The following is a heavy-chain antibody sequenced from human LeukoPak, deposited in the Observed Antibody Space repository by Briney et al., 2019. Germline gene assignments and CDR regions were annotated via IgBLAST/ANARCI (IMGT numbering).Heavy chain of an antibody. D-gene: IGHD2-8*01. CDR2: IQYDRTNE. CDR1: AFTFSRYG. Sequence: SGGSLRLSCAASAFTFSRYGMHWVRQAPGKGLEWVAYIQYDRTNEQYAHSVKGRFRISRDNSNNILYLQMNSLRTEDTAVHYCAKDRCSNGIGCYYYYMEVWGKGTTVTISS. V-gene: IGHV3-30*02. CDR3: AKDRCSNGIGCYYYYMEV. J-gene: IGHJ6*03.